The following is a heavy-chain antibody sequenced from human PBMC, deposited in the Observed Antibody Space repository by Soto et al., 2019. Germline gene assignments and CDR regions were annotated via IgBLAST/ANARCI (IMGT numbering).Heavy chain of an antibody. Sequence: QVQLQESGPGLVKPSQTLSLTCTVSGGSISSGDYYWSWIRQPPGKGLEWIGYIYYSGSTYYNPSLKSRVNISVDTSKNQFSLKLSSVTAADTAVYYCARMIATVTTRDWFDPWGQGTLVTVSS. J-gene: IGHJ5*02. CDR3: ARMIATVTTRDWFDP. D-gene: IGHD4-17*01. V-gene: IGHV4-30-4*01. CDR2: IYYSGST. CDR1: GGSISSGDYY.